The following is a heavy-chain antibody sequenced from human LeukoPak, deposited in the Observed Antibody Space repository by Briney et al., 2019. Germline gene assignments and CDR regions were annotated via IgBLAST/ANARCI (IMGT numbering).Heavy chain of an antibody. Sequence: GGSLRLSCAASGFTFSASSVNWVRQAPGKGLEWVSSISSSSHYIFYADSLEGRFTISRDNAKNSLYLQMNSLRAEDTAVYYCARGFGRFGELYEHYYHLMDAWGHGTTVTVSS. V-gene: IGHV3-21*01. CDR1: GFTFSASS. CDR2: ISSSSHYI. J-gene: IGHJ6*02. D-gene: IGHD3-10*01. CDR3: ARGFGRFGELYEHYYHLMDA.